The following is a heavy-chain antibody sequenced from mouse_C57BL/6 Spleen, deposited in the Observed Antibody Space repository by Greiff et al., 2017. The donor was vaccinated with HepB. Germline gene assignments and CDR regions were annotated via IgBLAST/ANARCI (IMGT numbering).Heavy chain of an antibody. D-gene: IGHD3-3*01. V-gene: IGHV1-82*01. J-gene: IGHJ2*01. CDR1: GYAFSSSW. CDR2: IYPGDGDT. Sequence: VQLQQSGPELVKPGASVKISCKASGYAFSSSWMNWVKQRPGKGLEWIGRIYPGDGDTKYNGKFKGKATLTADKSSSTAYMQLSSLTSEDDPVHFCAREGLALYFDYWGQGTTLTVSS. CDR3: AREGLALYFDY.